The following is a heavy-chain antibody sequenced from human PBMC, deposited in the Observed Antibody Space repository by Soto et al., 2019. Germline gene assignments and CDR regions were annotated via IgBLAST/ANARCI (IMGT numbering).Heavy chain of an antibody. J-gene: IGHJ4*02. D-gene: IGHD4-17*01. CDR3: AKGGTTVMDFDY. CDR1: GFTFSSYG. Sequence: SLRLSCAASGFTFSSYGMHWVRQAPGKGLEWVAVISYDGSNKYYADSVKGRFTISRDNSKNTLYLQMNSLRAEDTAVYYCAKGGTTVMDFDYWGQGTLVTVSS. V-gene: IGHV3-30*18. CDR2: ISYDGSNK.